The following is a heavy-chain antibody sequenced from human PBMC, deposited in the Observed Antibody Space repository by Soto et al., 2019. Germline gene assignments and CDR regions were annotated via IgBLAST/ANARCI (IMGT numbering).Heavy chain of an antibody. CDR3: ARGGEPRTRYYGMDV. Sequence: KPSETLSLTCTVSGGSISSYYWSWIRQPPGKGLEWIGYIYYSGSTNYNPSLKSRVTISVDTSKNQFSLKLSSVTAADTAVYYCARGGEPRTRYYGMDVWGQGTTVTVSS. CDR1: GGSISSYY. CDR2: IYYSGST. D-gene: IGHD3-16*01. V-gene: IGHV4-59*01. J-gene: IGHJ6*02.